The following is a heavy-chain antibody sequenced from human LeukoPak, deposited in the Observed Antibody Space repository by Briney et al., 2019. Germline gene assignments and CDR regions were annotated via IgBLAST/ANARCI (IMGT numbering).Heavy chain of an antibody. D-gene: IGHD2-2*01. CDR3: AAGRLIGYCSSTSCSPPGYYGMDV. CDR1: GFTFTSSA. CDR2: IVVGSGNT. V-gene: IGHV1-58*01. Sequence: SVKVSCKASGFTFTSSAVQWVRQARGQRLGWIGWIVVGSGNTNYAQKFQERVTITRDMSTSTAYMELSSLRSEDTAVYYCAAGRLIGYCSSTSCSPPGYYGMDVWGQGTTVTVSS. J-gene: IGHJ6*02.